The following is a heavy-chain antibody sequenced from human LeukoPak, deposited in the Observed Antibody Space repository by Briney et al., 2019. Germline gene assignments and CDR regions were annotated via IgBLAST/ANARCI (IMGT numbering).Heavy chain of an antibody. CDR3: ARGTGYCSSTSCYTRPPFDP. D-gene: IGHD2-2*02. J-gene: IGHJ5*02. V-gene: IGHV1-18*01. Sequence: ASVKVSCKASGYTFTNYGITWVRQAPGQGLEWMGWISTYNGNTNYAQKFQGRVTMTTDTSTSTVYMELSRLRSEDTDVYYCARGTGYCSSTSCYTRPPFDPWGQGTLVTVSS. CDR1: GYTFTNYG. CDR2: ISTYNGNT.